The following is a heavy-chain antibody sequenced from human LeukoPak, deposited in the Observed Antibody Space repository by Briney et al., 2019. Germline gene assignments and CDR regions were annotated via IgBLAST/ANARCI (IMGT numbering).Heavy chain of an antibody. CDR3: ARGRYSYGY. CDR1: GGSFSGYY. D-gene: IGHD5-18*01. V-gene: IGHV4-34*01. CDR2: INHSGST. J-gene: IGHJ4*02. Sequence: PSETLSLTCAVYGGSFSGYYWSWIRQPPGKGLEWIGEINHSGSTNYNPSLKSRVTISVDTSKNRFSLKLSSVTAADTAVYYCARGRYSYGYWGQGTLVTVSS.